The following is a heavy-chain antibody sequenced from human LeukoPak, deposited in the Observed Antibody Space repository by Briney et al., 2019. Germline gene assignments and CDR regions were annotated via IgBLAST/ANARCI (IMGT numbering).Heavy chain of an antibody. J-gene: IGHJ4*02. CDR1: GGSIISSSYY. CDR3: ARDSFGGSSPLFDY. Sequence: SETLSLTCTVSGGSIISSSYYWGWIRQPPGKGLEWIGFIYYSGSTYYNPSLKSRVTISVDTSKNQFSLKLSSVTAADTAVYYCARDSFGGSSPLFDYWGQGTLVTVSS. V-gene: IGHV4-39*07. CDR2: IYYSGST. D-gene: IGHD6-13*01.